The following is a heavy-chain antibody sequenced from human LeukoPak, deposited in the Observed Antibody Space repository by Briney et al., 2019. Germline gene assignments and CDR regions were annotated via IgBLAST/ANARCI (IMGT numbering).Heavy chain of an antibody. J-gene: IGHJ3*02. D-gene: IGHD3-10*01. CDR2: IYSDGSNT. Sequence: TGGSLRLSCVASGFTLSNYWMHWVRQAPGKGLEWVSRIYSDGSNTVYAEPVKGRFTISRDNAKNTLFLQMNSLRAEDTAVYYCGRGASWQGNVCEIWGQGTMVTVSS. CDR1: GFTLSNYW. V-gene: IGHV3-74*01. CDR3: GRGASWQGNVCEI.